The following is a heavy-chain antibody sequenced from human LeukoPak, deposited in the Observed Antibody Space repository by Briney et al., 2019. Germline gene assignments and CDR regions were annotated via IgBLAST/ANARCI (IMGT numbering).Heavy chain of an antibody. D-gene: IGHD6-13*01. V-gene: IGHV4-39*01. Sequence: PSETLSLTCAVYGGSFSSYYWGWIRQPPGKGLEWIGSIYYSGSTYYNPSLKSRVTISIDTSKNQFSLKLSSVTAADTAVYYCARVRGSSSWYRVFDYWGQGTLVTVSS. J-gene: IGHJ4*02. CDR1: GGSFSSYY. CDR3: ARVRGSSSWYRVFDY. CDR2: IYYSGST.